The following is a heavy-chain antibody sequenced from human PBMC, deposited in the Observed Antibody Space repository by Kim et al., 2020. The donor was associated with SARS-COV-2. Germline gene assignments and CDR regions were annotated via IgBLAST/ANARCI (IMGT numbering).Heavy chain of an antibody. Sequence: GGSLRLSCAASGFTFSSYAMHWVRQAPGKGLEWVAVISYDGSNKYYADSVKGRFTISRDNSKNTLYLQMNSLRAEDTAVYYCARGLFSGTSMGYFQHWGQGTLVTVSS. D-gene: IGHD1-26*01. CDR2: ISYDGSNK. CDR1: GFTFSSYA. V-gene: IGHV3-30-3*01. J-gene: IGHJ1*01. CDR3: ARGLFSGTSMGYFQH.